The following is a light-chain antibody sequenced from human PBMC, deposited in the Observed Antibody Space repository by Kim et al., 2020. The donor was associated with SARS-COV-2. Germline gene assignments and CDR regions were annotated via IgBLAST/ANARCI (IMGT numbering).Light chain of an antibody. CDR1: KLGEKY. Sequence: SYELTQPPSASVSPGQTASIPCSGDKLGEKYVSWHQQKPGQSPVLVIFQDTKRPSGIHSRFSGSNSGNTATLTISGTQAMDEADYYCQAWDSSTVVFGGGTQLTVL. J-gene: IGLJ3*02. CDR3: QAWDSSTVV. CDR2: QDT. V-gene: IGLV3-1*01.